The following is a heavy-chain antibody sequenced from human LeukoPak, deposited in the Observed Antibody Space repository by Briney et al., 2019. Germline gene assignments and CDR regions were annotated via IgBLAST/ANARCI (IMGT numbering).Heavy chain of an antibody. V-gene: IGHV3-48*01. CDR1: GFIFSYYD. CDR2: ISSSRSIM. CDR3: ARHNQGSPDY. Sequence: TGGSLRLSCVASGFIFSYYDMDWVRQAPGKGLEWISYISSSRSIMYYADSVLGRSTVSRDNAENTLYLQMNSLRGDDTAVYYCARHNQGSPDYWGQGTPVTVSS. J-gene: IGHJ4*02.